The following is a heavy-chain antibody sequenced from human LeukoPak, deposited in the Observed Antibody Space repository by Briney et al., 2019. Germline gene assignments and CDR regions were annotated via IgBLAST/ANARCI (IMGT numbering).Heavy chain of an antibody. CDR3: AREMDLIAAAATGIWFDP. D-gene: IGHD6-13*01. CDR2: IYYSGST. J-gene: IGHJ5*02. Sequence: SETLSLTCTVSGGSISSSSYYWGWIRQPPGKGLEWIGSIYYSGSTYYNPSLKSRVTISVDTSKNQFSLKLSSVTAADTAVYYCAREMDLIAAAATGIWFDPWGQGTLVTVSS. CDR1: GGSISSSSYY. V-gene: IGHV4-39*07.